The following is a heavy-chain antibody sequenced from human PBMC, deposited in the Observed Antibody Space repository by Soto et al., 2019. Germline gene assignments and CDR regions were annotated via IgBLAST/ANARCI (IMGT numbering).Heavy chain of an antibody. Sequence: GGSLRLSCAASGFSFSSYGMHWVRQAPGKGLDWVAVIWYDGSNKYYAESVKGRFTISRDNSKNTLYVQMNSLTVEDTAVYYCARAQYTGSYLDACDVWGQGTMVTVSS. D-gene: IGHD1-26*01. V-gene: IGHV3-33*03. CDR2: IWYDGSNK. CDR3: ARAQYTGSYLDACDV. CDR1: GFSFSSYG. J-gene: IGHJ3*01.